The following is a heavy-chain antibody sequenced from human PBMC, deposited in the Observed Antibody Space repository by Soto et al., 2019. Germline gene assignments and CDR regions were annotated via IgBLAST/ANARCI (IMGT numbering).Heavy chain of an antibody. CDR1: GYSFKSYS. V-gene: IGHV1-18*01. J-gene: IGHJ4*02. Sequence: VLLKVCCKTSGYSFKSYSIAWVRQAPGQGLEWLGWISPDDGNTEYEQKFQGRVTMTADTLTNNAYLELRSLKSDDTAIYYCARAEAPFEESLHWGQVTPVTVSS. D-gene: IGHD3-10*01. CDR3: ARAEAPFEESLH. CDR2: ISPDDGNT.